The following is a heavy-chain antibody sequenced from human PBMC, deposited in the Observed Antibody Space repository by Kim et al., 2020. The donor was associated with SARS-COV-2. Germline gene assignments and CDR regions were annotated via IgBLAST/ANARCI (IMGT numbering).Heavy chain of an antibody. Sequence: STNYHPSLKSRVTISVDTSKNQFSLKLSSVTAADTAVYYCARGADNGMDVWGQGTTVTVSS. J-gene: IGHJ6*02. CDR2: ST. D-gene: IGHD2-15*01. CDR3: ARGADNGMDV. V-gene: IGHV4-59*09.